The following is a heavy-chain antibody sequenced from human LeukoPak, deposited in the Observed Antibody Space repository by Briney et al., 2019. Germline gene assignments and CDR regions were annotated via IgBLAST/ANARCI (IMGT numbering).Heavy chain of an antibody. CDR2: IIPILGIA. J-gene: IGHJ4*02. D-gene: IGHD5-24*01. Sequence: SVKVSCKASGGTFSSYAISWVRQAPGQGLEWMGRIIPILGIANYAQKFQGRVTITADKSTSTAYMELSSLRSEDTAVYYCASGEMATKDFDYWGQGTLVTVSS. CDR1: GGTFSSYA. CDR3: ASGEMATKDFDY. V-gene: IGHV1-69*10.